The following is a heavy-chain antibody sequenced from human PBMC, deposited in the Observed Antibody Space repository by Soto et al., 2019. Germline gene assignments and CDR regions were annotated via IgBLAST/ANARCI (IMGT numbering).Heavy chain of an antibody. V-gene: IGHV3-48*01. Sequence: EVQLVESGGGLVQPGGSLRLSCEASGFTFSNFGINWVRQAPGKGLDWVSHISSSSTTIYYAESVKGRFTISRANAKNSLYLQMSSLRGEDTAVYYCATSFITTIGTTAWGQGTLVTVSS. D-gene: IGHD1-1*01. CDR3: ATSFITTIGTTA. CDR2: ISSSSTTI. CDR1: GFTFSNFG. J-gene: IGHJ4*02.